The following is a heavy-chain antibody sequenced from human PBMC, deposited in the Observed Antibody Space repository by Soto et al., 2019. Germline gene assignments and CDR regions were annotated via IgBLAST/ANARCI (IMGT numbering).Heavy chain of an antibody. CDR2: IYYSGNT. CDR3: AREGGESSDGLYYFDS. D-gene: IGHD3-16*01. V-gene: IGHV4-30-4*01. CDR1: GGSASSDNY. Sequence: SETLSLTCTVSGGSASSDNYWSWIRQPPGKGLEWIGHIYYSGNTDYNPSLKSRLAISIDTSKNQFSLKLSSVTAADTAVYFCAREGGESSDGLYYFDSWGQGSLVTVSS. J-gene: IGHJ4*02.